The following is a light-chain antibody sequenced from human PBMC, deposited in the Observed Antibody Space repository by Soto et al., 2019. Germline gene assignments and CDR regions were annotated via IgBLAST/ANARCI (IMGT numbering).Light chain of an antibody. CDR2: DAS. V-gene: IGKV1-5*01. CDR1: QSITTW. Sequence: DIQMTQSPSTVSAYVGDSVTITCRASQSITTWLAWYQQRPGKAPKLLIYDASTLESGVPSRFSGSRSGADFTLTISSLQPEDFATYYCQNFRSSAISFGGGTKVDIK. J-gene: IGKJ4*01. CDR3: QNFRSSAIS.